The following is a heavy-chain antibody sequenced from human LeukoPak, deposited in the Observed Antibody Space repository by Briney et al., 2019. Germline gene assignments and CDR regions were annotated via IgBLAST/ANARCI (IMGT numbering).Heavy chain of an antibody. Sequence: ASVKVSCKASGGTFTSYAISWVRQAPGQGLEWMGWINPNSGDTKYAQKFQGRVTMTRDTSISTAYMELTMLRSDDTAVYYCARGGLRVMVYRLYYMDVWGKGTTVTVSS. CDR1: GGTFTSYA. D-gene: IGHD2-8*01. CDR2: INPNSGDT. CDR3: ARGGLRVMVYRLYYMDV. V-gene: IGHV1-2*02. J-gene: IGHJ6*03.